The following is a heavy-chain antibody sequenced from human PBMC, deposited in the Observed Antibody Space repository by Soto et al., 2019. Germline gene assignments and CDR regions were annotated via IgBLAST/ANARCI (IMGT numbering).Heavy chain of an antibody. CDR1: GGSISSSSYY. J-gene: IGHJ2*01. D-gene: IGHD3-22*01. V-gene: IGHV4-39*01. Sequence: PSETLSLTCTVSGGSISSSSYYWGWIRQPPGKGRGWIGSIYYSGSTYYNPSLKNRVTISVDTTKNQYSLKLSSVTDADTAVYYCARRATYYYDSSGYLYWYFDLWGRGTLVTVSS. CDR2: IYYSGST. CDR3: ARRATYYYDSSGYLYWYFDL.